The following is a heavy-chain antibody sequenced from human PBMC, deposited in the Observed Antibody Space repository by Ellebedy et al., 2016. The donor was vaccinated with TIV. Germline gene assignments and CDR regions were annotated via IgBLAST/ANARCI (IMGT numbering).Heavy chain of an antibody. J-gene: IGHJ4*02. CDR2: IYVGDSDT. D-gene: IGHD3-10*01. V-gene: IGHV5-51*01. CDR3: ARLASYGSGTYYRGGGYFDY. CDR1: GYIFANYW. Sequence: GESLKISCKGSGYIFANYWVGWVRQMPGKGLEWMGIIYVGDSDTRYSPSFQGQVTISADKSIRPAYLQWSSLRASDTAMYYCARLASYGSGTYYRGGGYFDYWGQGTLVTVSS.